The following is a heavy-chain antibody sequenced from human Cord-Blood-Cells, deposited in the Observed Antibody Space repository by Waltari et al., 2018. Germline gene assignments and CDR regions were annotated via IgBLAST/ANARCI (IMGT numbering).Heavy chain of an antibody. CDR1: GGSISSYY. CDR3: ARDLRLYGDYWYFDL. CDR2: IYNSGST. V-gene: IGHV4-4*07. Sequence: QVQPQESGPGLVKTSETLSLPCTRSGGSISSYYRSCIGQPAGKGLEWIGRIYNSGSTNYNPSLKSRVTMSVDTSKNQFSLKLSSVTAADTAVYYCARDLRLYGDYWYFDLWGRGTLVTVSS. D-gene: IGHD4-17*01. J-gene: IGHJ2*01.